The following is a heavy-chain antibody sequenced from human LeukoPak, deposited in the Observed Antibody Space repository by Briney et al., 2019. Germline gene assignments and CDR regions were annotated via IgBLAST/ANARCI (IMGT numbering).Heavy chain of an antibody. V-gene: IGHV3-21*01. CDR1: GFTFSSYG. CDR2: ISSSSSYI. Sequence: KTGGSLRLSCAASGFTFSSYGMNWVRQAPGKGLEWVSSISSSSSYIYYADSVKGRFTISRDNAKNSPYLQMNSLRAEDTAVYYCARGPYCSGGSCYRIPTYWGQGTLVTVSS. CDR3: ARGPYCSGGSCYRIPTY. J-gene: IGHJ4*02. D-gene: IGHD2-15*01.